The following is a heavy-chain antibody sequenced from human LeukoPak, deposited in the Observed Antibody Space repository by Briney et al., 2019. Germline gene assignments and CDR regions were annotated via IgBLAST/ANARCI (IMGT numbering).Heavy chain of an antibody. CDR3: AKEERGYDSSGYQVGWFDP. V-gene: IGHV3-43*02. D-gene: IGHD3-22*01. CDR2: ISGDGGST. CDR1: GFTFDDYA. Sequence: PGGSLRLSCAASGFTFDDYAMHWVRQAPGKGLEWVSLISGDGGSTYYADSVKRRFTISRDNSKNSLYLQMNSLRTEDTALYYCAKEERGYDSSGYQVGWFDPWGQGTLVTVSS. J-gene: IGHJ5*02.